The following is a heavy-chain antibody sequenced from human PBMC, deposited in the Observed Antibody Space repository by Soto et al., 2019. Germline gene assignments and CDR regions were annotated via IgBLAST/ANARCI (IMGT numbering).Heavy chain of an antibody. Sequence: PGVSLRLSFAASGFTFSSYCMHWVRQVPGKGLEWVAVIWYDGSNKYYADSVKGRFTISRDNSKNTLYLQMNSLRAEDTAVYYCARDIRYSYGYGYYYYGMDVWGQGTTVTVSS. J-gene: IGHJ6*02. CDR1: GFTFSSYC. CDR2: IWYDGSNK. CDR3: ARDIRYSYGYGYYYYGMDV. D-gene: IGHD5-18*01. V-gene: IGHV3-33*01.